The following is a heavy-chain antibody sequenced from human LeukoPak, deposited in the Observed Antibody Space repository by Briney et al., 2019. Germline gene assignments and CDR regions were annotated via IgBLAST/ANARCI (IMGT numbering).Heavy chain of an antibody. Sequence: SETLSLTCTVSGGSIGDYYWNWMRQPQGQGLEWIGYIYYSGRTNYNPSLKSRVSISVDTSKNQFSLKLSSVTAADTAVYYCARDFRGSVDAFDIWGQGTMVAVSS. CDR1: GGSIGDYY. V-gene: IGHV4-59*01. CDR2: IYYSGRT. J-gene: IGHJ3*02. CDR3: ARDFRGSVDAFDI.